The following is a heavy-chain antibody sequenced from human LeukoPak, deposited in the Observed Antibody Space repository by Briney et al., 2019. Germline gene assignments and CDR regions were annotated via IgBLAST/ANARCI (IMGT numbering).Heavy chain of an antibody. CDR1: GYTFTNYG. CDR3: ARGSRPIDY. J-gene: IGHJ4*02. D-gene: IGHD6-13*01. Sequence: ASVKVSCKASGYTFTNYGLSWVRQAPGQGLEWMGWISGYNGNTKYVQKLQGRVTMTRDTSTTTAYMELRSLRSDDTAVYYCARGSRPIDYWGQGTLVTVSS. V-gene: IGHV1-18*01. CDR2: ISGYNGNT.